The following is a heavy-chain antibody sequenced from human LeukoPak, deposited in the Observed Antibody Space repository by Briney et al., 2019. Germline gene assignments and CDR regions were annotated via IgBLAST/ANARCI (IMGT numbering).Heavy chain of an antibody. CDR3: AREGIVGATRGPLRFDY. D-gene: IGHD1-26*01. CDR2: ISAYNGNT. J-gene: IGHJ4*02. V-gene: IGHV1-18*01. Sequence: ASVKVSCKASGYTFTSYGISWVRQAPGQGLEWMGWISAYNGNTNYAQKLQGRVTMTTDTSTSTAYMELRSLRSDDTAVYYCAREGIVGATRGPLRFDYWGQGTLVTVSS. CDR1: GYTFTSYG.